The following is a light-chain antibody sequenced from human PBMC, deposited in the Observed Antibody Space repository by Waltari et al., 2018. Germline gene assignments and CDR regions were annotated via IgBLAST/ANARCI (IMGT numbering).Light chain of an antibody. CDR2: VAS. Sequence: IQMTQSPSSLSASVGDRVTITCRASQSISTSLNWYQQIPGKAPKLLIYVASTLQSGVPSRFSVSRSGTDFSLTISSLQPEDFATYYCQQSYTTAYTFGQGTKLEIK. J-gene: IGKJ2*01. CDR3: QQSYTTAYT. CDR1: QSISTS. V-gene: IGKV1-39*01.